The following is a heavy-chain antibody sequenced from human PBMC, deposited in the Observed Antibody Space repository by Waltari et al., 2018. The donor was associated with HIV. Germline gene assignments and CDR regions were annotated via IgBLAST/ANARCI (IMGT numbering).Heavy chain of an antibody. J-gene: IGHJ5*02. Sequence: QVHLVESGGGVVQPGRSLRLSCVASGFSFGPYTMHWVRQAPGKGLEWVAVLSHDGTEKSYAESVKGRFTNSRDNSKNTLYLQMDRLRVDDTALYYCAKLRPPGRAYGGFGLDLWGQGTLATVSS. CDR3: AKLRPPGRAYGGFGLDL. CDR1: GFSFGPYT. D-gene: IGHD2-21*01. CDR2: LSHDGTEK. V-gene: IGHV3-30*18.